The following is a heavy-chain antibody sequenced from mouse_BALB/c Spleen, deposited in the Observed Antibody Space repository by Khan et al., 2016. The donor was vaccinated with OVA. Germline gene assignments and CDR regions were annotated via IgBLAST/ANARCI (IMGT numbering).Heavy chain of an antibody. J-gene: IGHJ3*01. Sequence: QVRLQQSGAELARPGASVKLSCKASGYTFTDYYINWVKQRTGQGLEWIGEISPGSGDTYYNERFKGKATLTADKSSSTAYMQLSSLTSAASAVYFFARRNYFGYTVAYWGQGTLVTVSA. CDR2: ISPGSGDT. D-gene: IGHD1-2*01. CDR1: GYTFTDYY. V-gene: IGHV1-77*01. CDR3: ARRNYFGYTVAY.